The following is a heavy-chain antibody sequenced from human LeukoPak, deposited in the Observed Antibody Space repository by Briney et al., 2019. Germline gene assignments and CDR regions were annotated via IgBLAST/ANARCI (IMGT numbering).Heavy chain of an antibody. CDR1: GFTFSSYA. CDR2: ISGSGGST. CDR3: AKPRRGIAVAGTGAFDI. V-gene: IGHV3-23*01. D-gene: IGHD6-19*01. J-gene: IGHJ3*02. Sequence: GGSLRLSCAASGFTFSSYAMSWVRQAPGKGLEWVSAISGSGGSTYYADSVKGRFTISRDNSKNTLYLQMNSLRAEDTAVYYCAKPRRGIAVAGTGAFDIWGQGTMVTVSS.